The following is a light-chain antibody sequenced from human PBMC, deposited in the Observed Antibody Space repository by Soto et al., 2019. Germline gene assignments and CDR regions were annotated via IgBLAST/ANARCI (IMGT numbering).Light chain of an antibody. CDR1: QGISTW. V-gene: IGKV1-12*01. Sequence: DIQMTQSPSSVSASVGDRVTINCRASQGISTWLAWYQQKPGSAPKLLIHGVSTLQRGVPSRFSGSGSATDFTLTIDSLQPEDFAVYYCQQYNHWPPWLTFGGGTKVEVK. J-gene: IGKJ4*01. CDR2: GVS. CDR3: QQYNHWPPWLT.